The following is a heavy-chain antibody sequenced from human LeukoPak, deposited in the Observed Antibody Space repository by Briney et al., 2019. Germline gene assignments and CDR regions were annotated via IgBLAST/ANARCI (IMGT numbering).Heavy chain of an antibody. CDR2: ISGSGGST. CDR3: AKDSASSVWFKYYYYGMDV. CDR1: GFTFSSYA. D-gene: IGHD6-19*01. J-gene: IGHJ6*02. Sequence: GGSLRLSCAASGFTFSSYAMSWVRQAPGKGLEWVSAISGSGGSTYYADSVKGRFTISRDNSKNTLYLQMNSLRAEDTAVYYCAKDSASSVWFKYYYYGMDVWGQGTTVTVSS. V-gene: IGHV3-23*01.